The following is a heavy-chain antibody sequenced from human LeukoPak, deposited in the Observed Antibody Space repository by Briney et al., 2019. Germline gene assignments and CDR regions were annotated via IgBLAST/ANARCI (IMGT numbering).Heavy chain of an antibody. Sequence: KPSETLSLTCTVSGGSISSYYWSWIRQPPGKGLEWIGEINHSGSTNYNPSLKSRVTISVDTSKNQFSLKLSSVTAADTAVYYCARADYGDYGPPEYWGQGTLVTVSS. J-gene: IGHJ4*02. CDR2: INHSGST. CDR3: ARADYGDYGPPEY. CDR1: GGSISSYY. V-gene: IGHV4-34*01. D-gene: IGHD4-17*01.